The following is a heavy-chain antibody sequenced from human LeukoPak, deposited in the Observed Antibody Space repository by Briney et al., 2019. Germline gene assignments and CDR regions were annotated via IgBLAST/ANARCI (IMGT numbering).Heavy chain of an antibody. J-gene: IGHJ4*02. CDR1: GGTFSSYA. CDR3: ARASPNRYGSGSYAPDD. V-gene: IGHV1-69*01. Sequence: ASVKVSCKASGGTFSSYASSGVRQAPGRGLEWMGGIIPIFGTANYAQKSEGRVTTTADESTSTAYMEPSSLRSEDTAVYYCARASPNRYGSGSYAPDDWGQETLVTVSS. CDR2: IIPIFGTA. D-gene: IGHD3-10*01.